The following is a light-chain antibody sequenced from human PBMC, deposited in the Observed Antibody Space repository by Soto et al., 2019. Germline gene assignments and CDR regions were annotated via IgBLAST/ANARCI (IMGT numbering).Light chain of an antibody. CDR2: KAS. V-gene: IGKV1-5*03. CDR3: QQYSDHWT. J-gene: IGKJ1*01. CDR1: RSIINW. Sequence: DIQLTQSPSTLSASVGDRVTITCRASRSIINWLAWYQQKSGKGPKLLIYKASNLQTGVPSRFSGSGDGTEFTLTISSLQPDDVASYYCQQYSDHWTFGQGTKVDIK.